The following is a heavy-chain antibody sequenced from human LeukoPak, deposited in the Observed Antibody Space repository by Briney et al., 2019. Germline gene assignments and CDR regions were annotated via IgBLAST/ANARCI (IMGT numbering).Heavy chain of an antibody. D-gene: IGHD3-22*01. V-gene: IGHV3-23*01. J-gene: IGHJ6*02. CDR1: GFTFSSYA. CDR2: ISGSGGST. Sequence: PGGSLRLSCAASGFTFSSYAMSWVRQAPGKGLEWVSAISGSGGSTYYADSVKGRFTISRDNSKNTLYLQMNSLRAEDTAVYYCAKDPGAYYEMHPEYGMDVWGQGTTVTVSS. CDR3: AKDPGAYYEMHPEYGMDV.